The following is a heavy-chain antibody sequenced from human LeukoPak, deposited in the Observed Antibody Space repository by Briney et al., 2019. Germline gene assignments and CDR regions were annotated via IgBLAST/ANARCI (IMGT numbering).Heavy chain of an antibody. D-gene: IGHD6-6*01. CDR1: GFTFNSYN. J-gene: IGHJ6*02. V-gene: IGHV3-21*01. Sequence: GGSLRLSCAASGFTFNSYNMNWVRQAPGKGLEWVSSISSSSSYIYYADSVKGRFTISRDNAKNSLYLQMNSLRAEDTAVYYCARDGWYSSSPGYYYYYYGMDVWGQGTTVTVSS. CDR2: ISSSSSYI. CDR3: ARDGWYSSSPGYYYYYYGMDV.